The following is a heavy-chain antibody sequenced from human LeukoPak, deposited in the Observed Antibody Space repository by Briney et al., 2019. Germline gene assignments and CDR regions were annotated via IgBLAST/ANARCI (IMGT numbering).Heavy chain of an antibody. D-gene: IGHD2/OR15-2a*01. CDR2: IDSSGST. CDR3: AILPLI. V-gene: IGHV4-39*01. J-gene: IGHJ3*01. Sequence: PSETLSLTCAVSGASITTKTYYWGWIRQPPGRRPEWIGNIDSSGSTTYNPSLKSRVTMSVDSSKNQFSLSLTSVTAADTAVYFCAILPLIWGQGTMVTVSS. CDR1: GASITTKTYY.